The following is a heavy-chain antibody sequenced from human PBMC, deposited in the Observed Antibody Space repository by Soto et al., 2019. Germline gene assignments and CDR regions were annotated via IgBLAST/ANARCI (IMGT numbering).Heavy chain of an antibody. CDR2: IYWNDDK. D-gene: IGHD3-3*01. Sequence: SGPTLVNPTQTLTLTCTFSGFSLSTSGVGVGWIRQPPGKALEWLALIYWNDDKRYSPSLKSRLTITKDTSKNQVVLTMTIMDPVDTATYYCAHTTGFWRLGVGFDPRGQGTLVTVSS. J-gene: IGHJ5*02. CDR3: AHTTGFWRLGVGFDP. CDR1: GFSLSTSGVG. V-gene: IGHV2-5*01.